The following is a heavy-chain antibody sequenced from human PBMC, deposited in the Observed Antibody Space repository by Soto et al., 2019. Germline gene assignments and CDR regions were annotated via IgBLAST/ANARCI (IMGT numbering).Heavy chain of an antibody. J-gene: IGHJ4*02. Sequence: SLRLSCAASGFTFSSYEMNWVRQAPGKGLEWVSYISSGGTTIYYTDSLKGRFTISRDNAKNSLYLQMNSLRAEDTAIYYCARGYSSGWSRGGYFDHWGQGTMVTVSS. CDR2: ISSGGTTI. CDR1: GFTFSSYE. V-gene: IGHV3-48*03. CDR3: ARGYSSGWSRGGYFDH. D-gene: IGHD6-19*01.